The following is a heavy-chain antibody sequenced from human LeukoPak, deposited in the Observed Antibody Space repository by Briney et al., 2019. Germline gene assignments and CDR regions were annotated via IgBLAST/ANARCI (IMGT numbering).Heavy chain of an antibody. J-gene: IGHJ6*02. CDR2: IYSGGST. V-gene: IGHV3-66*01. CDR1: GFTVSSNY. CDR3: ARDLRDDYYYYGMDV. Sequence: GGSLRLSCAASGFTVSSNYMSWVRQAPGKGLEWVSVIYSGGSTYYADSVKGRFTISRDNSKNTLYLQMNNLRAEDTAVYYCARDLRDDYYYYGMDVWGQGTTVTVSS. D-gene: IGHD2-21*02.